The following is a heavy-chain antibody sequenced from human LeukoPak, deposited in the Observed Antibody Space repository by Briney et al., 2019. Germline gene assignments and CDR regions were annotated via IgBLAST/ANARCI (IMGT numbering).Heavy chain of an antibody. CDR3: AKVIMSYCSSASCYSFDY. Sequence: GGSLRLSCAASGFTFSTYAMSWVRQAPGKGLEWVSGISVSGDTTYYVDSVKGRFTVSRDDSKNTLSLQMNSLRVEDTATYYCAKVIMSYCSSASCYSFDYWGQGTLVTVSS. CDR2: ISVSGDTT. V-gene: IGHV3-23*01. CDR1: GFTFSTYA. D-gene: IGHD2-2*01. J-gene: IGHJ4*02.